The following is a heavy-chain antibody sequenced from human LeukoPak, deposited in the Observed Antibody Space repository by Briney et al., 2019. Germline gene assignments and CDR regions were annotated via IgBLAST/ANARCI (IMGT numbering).Heavy chain of an antibody. V-gene: IGHV4-31*03. J-gene: IGHJ4*02. CDR1: GGSISNSGYY. Sequence: SETLSLTCTVSGGSISNSGYYWTWIRQHPGKGLEWIGYIYSSGSTHYNPSLKSRVTISVDTSKNQFSLKLSSVTAADTAVYYCARSDSSGYYYDYWGQGTLVTVSS. D-gene: IGHD3-22*01. CDR3: ARSDSSGYYYDY. CDR2: IYSSGST.